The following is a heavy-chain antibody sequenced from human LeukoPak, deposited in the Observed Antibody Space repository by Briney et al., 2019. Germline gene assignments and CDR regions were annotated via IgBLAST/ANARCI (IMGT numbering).Heavy chain of an antibody. J-gene: IGHJ5*02. CDR3: ATPASDNT. CDR2: IIPILGIA. V-gene: IGHV1-69*04. Sequence: GASEKVSCKSSGGTFSSYAISWVRQAPGQGLEWMGRIIPILGIANYAQKFQGRVTITADKSTSTAYMELSSLRSEDTAVYYCATPASDNTWGQGTLVTVSS. CDR1: GGTFSSYA. D-gene: IGHD3-10*01.